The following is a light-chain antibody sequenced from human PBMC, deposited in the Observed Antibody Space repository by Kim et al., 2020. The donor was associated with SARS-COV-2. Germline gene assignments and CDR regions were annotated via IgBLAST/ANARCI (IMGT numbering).Light chain of an antibody. Sequence: SPGEGAHPSCRARQSISSNLAWYQQKPGQAPRLLIYGASTRATGIPARFSGSGSGTEFTLTISRLQSEDFAVYYCQQYNNWPPGTFGQGTKVDIK. J-gene: IGKJ1*01. CDR2: GAS. CDR1: QSISSN. CDR3: QQYNNWPPGT. V-gene: IGKV3-15*01.